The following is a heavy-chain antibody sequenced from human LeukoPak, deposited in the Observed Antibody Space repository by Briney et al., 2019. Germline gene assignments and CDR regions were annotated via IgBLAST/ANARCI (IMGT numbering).Heavy chain of an antibody. CDR1: GFTFSSYS. V-gene: IGHV3-21*04. CDR2: ISSSSSYI. Sequence: GGSLRLSCAASGFTFSSYSMNWVRQAPGKGLEWVSSISSSSSYIYYADSVKGRFTISRDNAKNSLYLQMNSLRAEDTAVYYCARLPLLLRSGELSTGWGQGTLVTVSS. J-gene: IGHJ4*02. CDR3: ARLPLLLRSGELSTG. D-gene: IGHD3-16*02.